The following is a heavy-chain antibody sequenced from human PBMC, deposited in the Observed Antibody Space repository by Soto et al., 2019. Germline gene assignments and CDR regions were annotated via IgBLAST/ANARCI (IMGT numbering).Heavy chain of an antibody. CDR1: GGSISSGGYY. J-gene: IGHJ1*01. V-gene: IGHV4-31*03. CDR3: AQSGDHYDSSGYYREYFQH. Sequence: QVQLQESGPGLVKPSQTLSLTCTVSGGSISSGGYYWSWIRQHPGKGLEWIGYIYYSGSTYYNPSLKSRVTISVDTSKNQFSLKLSSVTAADTAVYYCAQSGDHYDSSGYYREYFQHWGQGTLVTVSS. D-gene: IGHD3-22*01. CDR2: IYYSGST.